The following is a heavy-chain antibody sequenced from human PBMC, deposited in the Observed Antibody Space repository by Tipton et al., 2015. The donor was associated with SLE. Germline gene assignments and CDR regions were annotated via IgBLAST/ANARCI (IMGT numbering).Heavy chain of an antibody. Sequence: TLSLTCAVYGGSFSGYYWSWIRQPPGKGLEWIGEINHSGSTNYNPSLKSRVTISVDTSKNQFSLKLSSVTAADTAVYYCARGVGFGDRMGDYFDYWGQGTLVTVSS. V-gene: IGHV4-34*01. CDR1: GGSFSGYY. CDR2: INHSGST. J-gene: IGHJ4*02. CDR3: ARGVGFGDRMGDYFDY. D-gene: IGHD3-10*01.